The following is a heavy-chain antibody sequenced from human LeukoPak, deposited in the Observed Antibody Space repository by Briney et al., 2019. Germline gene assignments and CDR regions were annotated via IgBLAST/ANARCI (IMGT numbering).Heavy chain of an antibody. CDR3: PRATRTYCSSTSCYDTGYYYYMDV. Sequence: GGSLRLSCAASGFTFSSYDMHWVRQATGKGLEWVSAIGTAGDTYYPGSVKGRFTISRENAKNSLYLQMNSLRAGDTAVYYCPRATRTYCSSTSCYDTGYYYYMDVWGKGTTVTVSS. CDR2: IGTAGDT. J-gene: IGHJ6*03. CDR1: GFTFSSYD. D-gene: IGHD2-2*01. V-gene: IGHV3-13*01.